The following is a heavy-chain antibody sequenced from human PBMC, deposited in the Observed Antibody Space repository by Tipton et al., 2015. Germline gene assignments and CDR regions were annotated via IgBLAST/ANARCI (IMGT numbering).Heavy chain of an antibody. CDR2: ISYNGRT. D-gene: IGHD3-22*01. J-gene: IGHJ4*02. CDR1: GGAITPHY. Sequence: TLSLTCTVSGGAITPHYWTWIRQPPGKGLEWIGYISYNGRTKYNPSLKSRVSISIDKSENQISMRLKSLTAADTAVYFCARGSDYYDSSGSDYWGQGTLVTVSS. CDR3: ARGSDYYDSSGSDY. V-gene: IGHV4-59*11.